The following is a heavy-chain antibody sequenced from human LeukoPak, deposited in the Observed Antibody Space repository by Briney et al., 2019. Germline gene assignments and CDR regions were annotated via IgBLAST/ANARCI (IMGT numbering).Heavy chain of an antibody. CDR1: GGSISSSSYY. J-gene: IGHJ5*02. CDR3: ARGRRMSGARDCWFDP. Sequence: SETLSLTCTVSGGSISSSSYYWSWIRQPPGKGLEWIGEINHSGSTNYNPSLKSRVTISVDTSKNQFSLKLSSVTAADTAVYYCARGRRMSGARDCWFDPWGQGTLVTVSS. D-gene: IGHD2-15*01. V-gene: IGHV4-39*07. CDR2: INHSGST.